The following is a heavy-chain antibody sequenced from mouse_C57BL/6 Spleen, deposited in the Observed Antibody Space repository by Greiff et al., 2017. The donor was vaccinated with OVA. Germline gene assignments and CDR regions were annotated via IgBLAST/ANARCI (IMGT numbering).Heavy chain of an antibody. Sequence: EVKLVESGGGLVKPGGSLQLSCAASGFTFSSYTMSWVRQTPEKRLEWVATISGGGGNTYYPDSVKGRFTISRDNAKNTLYLQMSSLRSEDTALYYCARSSYDYSTWFAYWGQGTLVTVSA. J-gene: IGHJ3*01. CDR2: ISGGGGNT. CDR1: GFTFSSYT. D-gene: IGHD2-4*01. V-gene: IGHV5-9*01. CDR3: ARSSYDYSTWFAY.